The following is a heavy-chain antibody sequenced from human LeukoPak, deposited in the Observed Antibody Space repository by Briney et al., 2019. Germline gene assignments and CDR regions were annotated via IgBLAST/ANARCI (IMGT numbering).Heavy chain of an antibody. CDR3: ARGRELLTGGAFDI. CDR2: ITSTTTYT. Sequence: GGSLRLSCSASGFIFNTFGMNWVRQAPGKGLEWVSSITSTTTYTYYADSVKGRFTISRDNAKNSLYLQMNSLRAEDTAVYYCARGRELLTGGAFDIWGQGTMVTVSS. CDR1: GFIFNTFG. V-gene: IGHV3-21*01. J-gene: IGHJ3*02. D-gene: IGHD1-26*01.